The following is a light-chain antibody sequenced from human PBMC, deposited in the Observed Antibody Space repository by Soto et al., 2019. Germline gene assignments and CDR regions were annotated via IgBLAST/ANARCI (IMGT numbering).Light chain of an antibody. CDR1: SSDVGGSNY. V-gene: IGLV2-14*01. CDR3: SSYTISRTHVV. Sequence: QSVLTQPASVSGSPGQSITISCTGTSSDVGGSNYVSWYQQYPGTAPKLMIYDVSNRPSGVSYRFSGSKSGNPGSLAISGLQAEDEADYYCSSYTISRTHVVFGGGTKLTVL. J-gene: IGLJ3*02. CDR2: DVS.